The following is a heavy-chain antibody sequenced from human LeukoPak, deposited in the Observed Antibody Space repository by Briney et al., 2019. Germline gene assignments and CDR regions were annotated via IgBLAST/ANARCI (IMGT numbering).Heavy chain of an antibody. Sequence: SETLSLTCTVSGGSISSYYWSWIRQPPGKGLEWIGYIFYTGSTNYNPSLKSRVTISVLTSKNQFSLKLSSVTAADTAVYYCASRGAVLRYFDWFGSPTDFDYWGQGTLVTVSS. CDR2: IFYTGST. J-gene: IGHJ4*02. CDR1: GGSISSYY. V-gene: IGHV4-59*12. CDR3: ASRGAVLRYFDWFGSPTDFDY. D-gene: IGHD3-9*01.